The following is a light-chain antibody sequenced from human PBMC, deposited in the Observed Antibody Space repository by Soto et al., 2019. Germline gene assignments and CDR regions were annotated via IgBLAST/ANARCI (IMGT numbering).Light chain of an antibody. CDR2: DAS. CDR3: QQYDSSRT. V-gene: IGKV3-20*01. CDR1: QSVDSRF. Sequence: EIVLTQSPGTLSLSPGERATLSCRASQSVDSRFLAWYQQKPGQAPRLLMYDASIRASGIPDRFSGSGSGTDFTLSIRRLEPEDFAVYYCQQYDSSRTFGQGTKVEMK. J-gene: IGKJ1*01.